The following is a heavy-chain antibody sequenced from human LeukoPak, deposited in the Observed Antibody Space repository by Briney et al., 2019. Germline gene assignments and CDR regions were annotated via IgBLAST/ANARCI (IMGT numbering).Heavy chain of an antibody. D-gene: IGHD2-2*01. V-gene: IGHV4-31*03. CDR1: GXSISSGGYY. Sequence: SQTLSLTCTVSGXSISSGGYYWSWIRQHPGKGLEWIGYIYYSGSTYYNPSLKSRVTISVDTSKNQFSLKLSSVTAADTAVYYCARERYCSSTSCYARYYYYGMDVWGQGTTVTVSS. CDR3: ARERYCSSTSCYARYYYYGMDV. CDR2: IYYSGST. J-gene: IGHJ6*02.